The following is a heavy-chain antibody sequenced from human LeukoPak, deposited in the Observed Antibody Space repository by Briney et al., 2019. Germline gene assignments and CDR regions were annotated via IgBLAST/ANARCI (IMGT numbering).Heavy chain of an antibody. CDR1: GGTFSSYA. J-gene: IGHJ4*02. CDR3: ARGTYYYGSGSYYDY. D-gene: IGHD3-10*01. V-gene: IGHV1-69*15. CDR2: IIPIFGTA. Sequence: SVKVSCKASGGTFSSYAISWVRQAPGQGLEWMGRIIPIFGTANYAQKFQGRVTITADESTSTAYMELSSLRSEDTAVYYCARGTYYYGSGSYYDYWGQGTLVTVSS.